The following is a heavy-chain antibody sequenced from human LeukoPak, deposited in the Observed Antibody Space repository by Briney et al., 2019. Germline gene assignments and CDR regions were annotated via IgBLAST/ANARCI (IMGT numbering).Heavy chain of an antibody. CDR3: AKDLTVTTRGDALDI. CDR1: GFTFSSYA. CDR2: LSGGGDNT. Sequence: RGGSLRLSCAASGFTFSSYAMSWVRQAPGKGLEWVSSLSGGGDNTYYADSVKGRFTISRDNSKNTLYLQMNSLRVEDTAVYYCAKDLTVTTRGDALDIWGQGTMVTVSS. D-gene: IGHD4-17*01. J-gene: IGHJ3*02. V-gene: IGHV3-23*01.